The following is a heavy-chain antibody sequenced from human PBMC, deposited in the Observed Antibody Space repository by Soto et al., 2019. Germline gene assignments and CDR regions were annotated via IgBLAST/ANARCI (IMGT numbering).Heavy chain of an antibody. V-gene: IGHV3-33*01. Sequence: GGSLRLSCAASGFTFSSYGMHWVRQAPGKGLEWVAVIWYDGSNKYYADFVKGRFTISRDNSKNTLYLQMNSLRAEDTAVYYCARDGGYCSGGSCYSDAFDIWGQGTMVTVSS. CDR1: GFTFSSYG. D-gene: IGHD2-15*01. CDR2: IWYDGSNK. J-gene: IGHJ3*02. CDR3: ARDGGYCSGGSCYSDAFDI.